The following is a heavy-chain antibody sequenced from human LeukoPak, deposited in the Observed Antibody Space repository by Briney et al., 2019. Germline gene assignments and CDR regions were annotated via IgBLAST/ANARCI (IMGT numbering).Heavy chain of an antibody. J-gene: IGHJ5*02. CDR2: IYYSGST. V-gene: IGHV4-39*01. CDR3: ARHLDWFDP. CDR1: GGSISSSSYY. Sequence: SETLSLTCTVSGGSISSSSYYWGWIRQPPGKGLESIGSIYYSGSTYYNPSLKSRVTISVDTSKNQFSLKLSSVTAADTAVYYCARHLDWFDPWGQGTLVTVSS.